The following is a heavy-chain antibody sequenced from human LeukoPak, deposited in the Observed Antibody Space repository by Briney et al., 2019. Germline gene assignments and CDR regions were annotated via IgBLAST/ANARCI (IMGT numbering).Heavy chain of an antibody. CDR1: GFIFSDHY. CDR3: ASPVGATTVRAFDI. V-gene: IGHV3-72*01. CDR2: TRNEANIYTT. D-gene: IGHD1-26*01. J-gene: IGHJ3*02. Sequence: GGSLRLSCAASGFIFSDHYMDWVRQAPGKGLEWVGRTRNEANIYTTKYAASVKGRFTISRDDSKHSLYLQMNSLKTEDTAVYYCASPVGATTVRAFDIWGQGTMVTVSS.